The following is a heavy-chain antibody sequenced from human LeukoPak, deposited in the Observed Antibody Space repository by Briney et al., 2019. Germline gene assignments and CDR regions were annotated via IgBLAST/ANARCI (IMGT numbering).Heavy chain of an antibody. CDR3: AKAPYGGNSFDY. Sequence: GGSLRLSCAASGFTFDDYTMHWVRQAPGKGLEWVSLISWDGGSTYYADSVKGRFTISRDNSKNSLYLQMNSLRTEDTALYYCAKAPYGGNSFDYWGQGTLVTVSS. CDR2: ISWDGGST. D-gene: IGHD4-23*01. V-gene: IGHV3-43*01. J-gene: IGHJ4*02. CDR1: GFTFDDYT.